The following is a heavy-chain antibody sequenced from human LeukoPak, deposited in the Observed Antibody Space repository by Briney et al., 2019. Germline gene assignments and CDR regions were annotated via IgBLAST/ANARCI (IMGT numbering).Heavy chain of an antibody. Sequence: GRSLRLSCAASGFTFSSYGMHWVRQAPGKGLEWVAVIWYDGSNKYYADSVKGRFTISRDNSKKTLYLQMNSLRAEDTAVYYCARDPPRYSSGWPFDYWGQGTLVTVSS. V-gene: IGHV3-33*01. J-gene: IGHJ4*02. CDR3: ARDPPRYSSGWPFDY. CDR2: IWYDGSNK. CDR1: GFTFSSYG. D-gene: IGHD6-19*01.